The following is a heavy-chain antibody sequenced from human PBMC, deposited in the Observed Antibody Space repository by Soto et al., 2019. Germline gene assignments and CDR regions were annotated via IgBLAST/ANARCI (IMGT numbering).Heavy chain of an antibody. V-gene: IGHV1-24*01. J-gene: IGHJ6*02. CDR1: GYTLTELS. Sequence: ASVKVSCKVSGYTLTELSMHWVRQAPGKGLEWMGGFDPEDGETIYAQKFQGRVTMTEDTSTDTAYMELSSLRSEDTAVYYCAREQGAAAGPYYYYGMDVWGQGTTVTVSS. CDR2: FDPEDGET. CDR3: AREQGAAAGPYYYYGMDV. D-gene: IGHD6-13*01.